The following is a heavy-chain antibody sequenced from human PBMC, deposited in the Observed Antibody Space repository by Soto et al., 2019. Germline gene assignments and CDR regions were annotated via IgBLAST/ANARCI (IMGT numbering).Heavy chain of an antibody. Sequence: GGSLRLSCAASGFTFSSYGMHWVRQAPGKGLEWVAVISYDGSNKYYADSVKGRFTISRDNSKNTLYLQMNSLRAEDTAVYYCAKDREWLVHYYGMDVWGQGTTVTVSS. CDR2: ISYDGSNK. D-gene: IGHD6-19*01. CDR1: GFTFSSYG. V-gene: IGHV3-30*18. CDR3: AKDREWLVHYYGMDV. J-gene: IGHJ6*02.